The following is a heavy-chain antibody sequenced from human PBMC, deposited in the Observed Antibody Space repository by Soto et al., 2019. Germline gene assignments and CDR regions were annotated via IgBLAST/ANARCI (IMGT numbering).Heavy chain of an antibody. J-gene: IGHJ6*02. CDR3: VRVPVDTAMRGYYGMDV. V-gene: IGHV1-69*12. Sequence: QVQLVQSGAEVKKPGSSVKVSCKASGGTFSSYAISWVRQAPGQGLEWMGGIIPIFGTANYAQKFQGRVTITADESTSTAYMELSSLRSEDTAVYYCVRVPVDTAMRGYYGMDVWGQGTTVTVSS. CDR1: GGTFSSYA. CDR2: IIPIFGTA. D-gene: IGHD5-18*01.